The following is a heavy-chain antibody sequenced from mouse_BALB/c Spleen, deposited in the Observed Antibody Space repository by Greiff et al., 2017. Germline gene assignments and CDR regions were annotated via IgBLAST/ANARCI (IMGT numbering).Heavy chain of an antibody. CDR1: GYAFSSSW. CDR2: IYPGDGDT. CDR3: ARGDYGYWFAY. J-gene: IGHJ3*01. V-gene: IGHV1-82*01. D-gene: IGHD1-2*01. Sequence: VQLHQSGPELVKPGASVKISCKASGYAFSSSWMNWVKQRPGQGLEWIGRIYPGDGDTNYNGKFKGKATLTADKSSSTAYMQLSSLTSVDSAVYFCARGDYGYWFAYWGQGTLVTVSA.